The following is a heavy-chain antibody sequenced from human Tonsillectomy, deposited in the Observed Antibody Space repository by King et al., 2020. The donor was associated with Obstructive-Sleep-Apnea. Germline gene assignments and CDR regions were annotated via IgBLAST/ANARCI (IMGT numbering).Heavy chain of an antibody. V-gene: IGHV4-31*03. CDR3: ARDGSVAAAQTLNWYFDL. D-gene: IGHD6-13*01. CDR1: CGSISSGGYY. Sequence: QLQESGPGLVKPSQTLSLICTVSCGSISSGGYYWSWVQQHPGKGLGWIGYIYYSWSTYYNPAHQGRVTISVDTSKNKCSLKLSSVTAADTAVYYCARDGSVAAAQTLNWYFDLWGRGTLVTVSS. J-gene: IGHJ2*01. CDR2: IYYSWST.